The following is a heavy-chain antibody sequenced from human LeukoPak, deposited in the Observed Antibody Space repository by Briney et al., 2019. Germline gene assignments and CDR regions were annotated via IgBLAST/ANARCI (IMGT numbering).Heavy chain of an antibody. CDR2: IYYSGST. V-gene: IGHV4-59*08. J-gene: IGHJ2*01. CDR3: ASSHYYDSSGYPNWYFGL. Sequence: SETLSLTCTASGGSISSYYWSWIRQPPGKGLEWIGYIYYSGSTKYNPSLKSRVTISVDTSKNQFSLKLSSVTAADTAVYYCASSHYYDSSGYPNWYFGLWGRGTLVTVSS. D-gene: IGHD3-22*01. CDR1: GGSISSYY.